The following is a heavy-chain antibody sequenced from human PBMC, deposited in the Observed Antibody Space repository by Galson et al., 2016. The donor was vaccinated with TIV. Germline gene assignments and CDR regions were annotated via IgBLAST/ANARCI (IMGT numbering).Heavy chain of an antibody. D-gene: IGHD3-10*01. J-gene: IGHJ4*02. CDR3: AKGGNYGSGSSLDY. V-gene: IGHV3-30*18. CDR2: ISYDGTKT. CDR1: GFTFSRYG. Sequence: SLRLSCAASGFTFSRYGIHWVRQAPGKGLEWVAVISYDGTKTYYADSVKGRFTIYRDNFKNMLYLQMDSLGVEDTAVYYCAKGGNYGSGSSLDYWGQGALVTVST.